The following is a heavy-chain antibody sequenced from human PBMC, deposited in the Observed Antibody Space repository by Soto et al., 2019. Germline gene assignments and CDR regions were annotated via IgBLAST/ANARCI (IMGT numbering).Heavy chain of an antibody. CDR3: ARPNGESMRYYHGMDV. D-gene: IGHD3-10*01. V-gene: IGHV3-11*01. CDR2: TSVDGGDR. J-gene: IGHJ6*02. CDR1: GFTFSDYS. Sequence: QVQLVESGGGLVKPGGSLTLSCVASGFTFSDYSMAWIRQTPGKGLEWVSDTSVDGGDRFYADSVKGRFTISRDNARKSLSLQMNSLRDEDTAVYYCARPNGESMRYYHGMDVWGQGTTVIVSS.